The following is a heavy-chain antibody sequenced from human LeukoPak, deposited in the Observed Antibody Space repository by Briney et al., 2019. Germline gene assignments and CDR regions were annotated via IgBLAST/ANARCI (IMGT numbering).Heavy chain of an antibody. CDR3: AKWVGTLGSLDF. J-gene: IGHJ4*02. Sequence: GGSLRLSCAASGFTFGSYSMRWVRQAPGKGLEWLSYISSVSNAIYYADTVKGRFTISRDNGKNSLYLQLNSLRAEDTAVYYCAKWVGTLGSLDFWGQGTLVTVSS. CDR2: ISSVSNAI. D-gene: IGHD4-23*01. V-gene: IGHV3-48*04. CDR1: GFTFGSYS.